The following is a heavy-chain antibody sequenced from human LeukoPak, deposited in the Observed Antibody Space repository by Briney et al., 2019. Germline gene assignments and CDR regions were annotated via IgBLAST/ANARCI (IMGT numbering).Heavy chain of an antibody. CDR3: ARGATVGYSDFDY. D-gene: IGHD4-17*01. J-gene: IGHJ4*02. Sequence: GSLRLSCAASGFTFSSYWMSWVRQAPGKGLEWVANIKQGGSEKYYVDSVKGRFTISRDNAKNSLYLQMNSLRAEDTAVYYCARGATVGYSDFDYWGQGTLVTVSS. V-gene: IGHV3-7*01. CDR1: GFTFSSYW. CDR2: IKQGGSEK.